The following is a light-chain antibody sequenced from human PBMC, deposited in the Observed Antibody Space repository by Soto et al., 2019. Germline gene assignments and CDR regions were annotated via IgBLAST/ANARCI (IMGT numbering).Light chain of an antibody. CDR1: QSISSY. J-gene: IGKJ4*01. V-gene: IGKV1-39*01. CDR2: AAS. Sequence: DLQMTQSPSSLSASVGDRVTITCRASQSISSYLNWYQQKPGKAPKLLIYAASSLQSGVPSRFSGSGSGTDFTLTISSLQPEDFATYYCQQSYSTPLTCGGGTKVEIK. CDR3: QQSYSTPLT.